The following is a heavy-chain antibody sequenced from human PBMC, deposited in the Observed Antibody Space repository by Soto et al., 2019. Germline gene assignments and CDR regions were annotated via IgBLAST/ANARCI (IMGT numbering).Heavy chain of an antibody. CDR1: GFTFSSYA. CDR3: TTAATTVTTIDY. D-gene: IGHD4-17*01. Sequence: GGSLRLSCAASGFTFSSYAMSWVRQAPGKGLEWVGRIKRETDGGTTDYAAPVKGRFTISRDDSRNTLYLQMNNLKTDDTALYYCTTAATTVTTIDYWGQGTLVTVSS. J-gene: IGHJ4*02. CDR2: IKRETDGGTT. V-gene: IGHV3-15*01.